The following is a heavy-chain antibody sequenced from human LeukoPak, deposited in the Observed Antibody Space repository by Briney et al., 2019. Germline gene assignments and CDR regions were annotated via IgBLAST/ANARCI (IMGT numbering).Heavy chain of an antibody. CDR2: MNPNSGNT. CDR1: AYTFTSYD. Sequence: AAVTVCCKASAYTFTSYDINLVRQATGQGLGWMGWMNPNSGNTSYAQKFQGRVTMTRNTSISTAYMELSSLRSEDTAVYYCARGEDDIDPWGQGTLVTVSS. J-gene: IGHJ5*02. D-gene: IGHD3-9*01. V-gene: IGHV1-8*01. CDR3: ARGEDDIDP.